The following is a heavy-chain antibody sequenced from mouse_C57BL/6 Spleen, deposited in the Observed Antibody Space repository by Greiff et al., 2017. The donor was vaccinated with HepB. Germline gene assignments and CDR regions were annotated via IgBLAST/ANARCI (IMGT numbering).Heavy chain of an antibody. V-gene: IGHV3-6*01. CDR3: ARGEWLRFDY. J-gene: IGHJ2*01. CDR1: GYSITSGYY. CDR2: ISYDGSN. D-gene: IGHD2-2*01. Sequence: EVQRVESGPGLVKPSQSLSLTCSVTGYSITSGYYWNWIRQFPGNKLEWMGYISYDGSNNYNPSLKNRISITRDTSKNQFFLKLNSVTTEDTATYYCARGEWLRFDYWGQGTTLTVSS.